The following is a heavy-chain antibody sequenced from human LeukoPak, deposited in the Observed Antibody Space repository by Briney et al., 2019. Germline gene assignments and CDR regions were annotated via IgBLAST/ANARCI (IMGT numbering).Heavy chain of an antibody. V-gene: IGHV1-2*02. CDR3: ATWDSSSWHGLD. J-gene: IGHJ4*02. Sequence: ASVKVSCKASGYTFTGYYIHWVRQAPGQGLEWMGWINPHSGGTNYAQKFQGRVTMTRDTSISTAYMELSRLRSDDTAVFYCATWDSSSWHGLDWGQGTLVTVSS. CDR1: GYTFTGYY. D-gene: IGHD6-13*01. CDR2: INPHSGGT.